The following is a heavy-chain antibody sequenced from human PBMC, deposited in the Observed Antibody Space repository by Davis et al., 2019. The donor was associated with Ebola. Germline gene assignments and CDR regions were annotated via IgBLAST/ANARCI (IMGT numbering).Heavy chain of an antibody. Sequence: SETLSLTCAVYGGSFSGYYWSWIRQPPGKGLEWIGEINHSGSTNYNPSLKSRVTISVDTSKNQFSLKLSSVTAADTAMYYCVRSWDGDYHVDYWGQGTPVTVSS. V-gene: IGHV4-34*01. D-gene: IGHD4-17*01. J-gene: IGHJ4*02. CDR1: GGSFSGYY. CDR3: VRSWDGDYHVDY. CDR2: INHSGST.